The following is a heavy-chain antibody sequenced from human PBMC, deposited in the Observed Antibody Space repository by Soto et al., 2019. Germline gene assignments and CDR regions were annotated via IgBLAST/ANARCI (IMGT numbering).Heavy chain of an antibody. V-gene: IGHV1-8*01. D-gene: IGHD2-2*01. J-gene: IGHJ6*02. CDR2: MNPINGAT. CDR1: GYTFSDFD. CDR3: GRGPSPRAPAGGTPYYYAMDV. Sequence: VKVSCKASGYTFSDFDINWVRQASGQGLEWMGWMNPINGATGSARRFQGRVSMTRNTATATAYLELTSLRSDDSAVYFCGRGPSPRAPAGGTPYYYAMDVWGQGTTVTVSS.